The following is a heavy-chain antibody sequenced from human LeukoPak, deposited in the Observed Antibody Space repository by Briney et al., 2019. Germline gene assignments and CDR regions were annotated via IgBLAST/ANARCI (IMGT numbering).Heavy chain of an antibody. CDR1: GYPFTSYG. J-gene: IGHJ4*02. CDR2: ISAHNGYT. CDR3: ARDVTYEVDY. D-gene: IGHD5-12*01. Sequence: ASVKVSCKTSGYPFTSYGIIWVRQAPGQGLEWMGWISAHNGYTNYAQRLQGRVTMTTDTSTSTVYMELRSLTSDDTAVYYCARDVTYEVDYWGQGTLVTVSS. V-gene: IGHV1-18*01.